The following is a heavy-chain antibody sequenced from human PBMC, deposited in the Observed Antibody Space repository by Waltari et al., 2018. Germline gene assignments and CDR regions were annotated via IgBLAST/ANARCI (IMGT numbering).Heavy chain of an antibody. D-gene: IGHD6-13*01. Sequence: EVQLVESGGGLIQPGGSLRLSCADSGFTVSRNYMSWVRQARGKGREWVLCIYSGGSNTDADSVKGRFTSSRDNSKNTLYLKMNSLRAEDTAVYYCARDHSSSWYRDAFDIWGQGTMVTVSS. CDR1: GFTVSRNY. CDR3: ARDHSSSWYRDAFDI. CDR2: IYSGGSN. J-gene: IGHJ3*02. V-gene: IGHV3-53*01.